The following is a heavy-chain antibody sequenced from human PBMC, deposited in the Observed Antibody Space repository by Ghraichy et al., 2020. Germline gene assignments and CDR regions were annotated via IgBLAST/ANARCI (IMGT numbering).Heavy chain of an antibody. CDR2: TIDTGANT. CDR3: AKMAGHPHYDYYVDV. V-gene: IGHV3-23*01. J-gene: IGHJ6*03. D-gene: IGHD6-19*01. Sequence: GESLNISCAASGFTFSSFAMSWVRQAPGKGLEWVSATIDTGANTFYADSVKGRFTISRDNSKNTLYLQMNSLRGEDTAVYYCAKMAGHPHYDYYVDVWGQGTAVTVSS. CDR1: GFTFSSFA.